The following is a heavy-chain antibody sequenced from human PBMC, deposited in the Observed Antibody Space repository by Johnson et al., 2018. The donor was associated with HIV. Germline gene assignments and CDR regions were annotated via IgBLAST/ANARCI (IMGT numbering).Heavy chain of an antibody. CDR1: GFTFSSYW. D-gene: IGHD3-10*01. Sequence: VQLVESGGGLVQPGGSLRLSCSASGFTFSSYWMAWVRQAPGKGLEWVANIKQDGSEKHYLDSVKGRFTISRDNAKNSLYLQMNTLRAEDTAVYYCSNYYGPPLWGRGTMVTVSS. CDR2: IKQDGSEK. CDR3: SNYYGPPL. J-gene: IGHJ3*01. V-gene: IGHV3-7*05.